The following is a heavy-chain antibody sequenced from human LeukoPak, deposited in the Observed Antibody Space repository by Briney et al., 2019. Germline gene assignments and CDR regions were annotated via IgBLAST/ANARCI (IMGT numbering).Heavy chain of an antibody. CDR1: GGSIRSSSYY. V-gene: IGHV4-39*07. D-gene: IGHD3-10*01. J-gene: IGHJ6*04. Sequence: SETLSLTCTVSGGSIRSSSYYWGWIRQPPGKGLEWIGSIYYSGSTNYNPSLKSRVTISVDTSKNQFSLKLSSVTAADTAVYYCARIGGYYGSGSYYNFGFRMDVWGKGTTVTVSS. CDR2: IYYSGST. CDR3: ARIGGYYGSGSYYNFGFRMDV.